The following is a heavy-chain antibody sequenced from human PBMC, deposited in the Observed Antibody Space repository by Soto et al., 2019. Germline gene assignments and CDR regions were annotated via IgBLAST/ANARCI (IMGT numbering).Heavy chain of an antibody. Sequence: QVQLQESGPGLVKPSETLSLTCTVSGGSISSYYWSWIRQPPGKGLEWIGYIYYSGSTNYNPSLKSRVTISVDTSKNQFSLKLSSVTAADTAVYYCARVFTSLAVAIDYWGQGTLVTVSS. D-gene: IGHD6-19*01. CDR1: GGSISSYY. V-gene: IGHV4-59*01. CDR2: IYYSGST. J-gene: IGHJ4*02. CDR3: ARVFTSLAVAIDY.